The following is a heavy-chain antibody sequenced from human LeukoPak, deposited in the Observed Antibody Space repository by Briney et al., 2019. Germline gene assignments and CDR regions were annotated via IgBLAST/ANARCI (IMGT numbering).Heavy chain of an antibody. Sequence: ASVKVSCKASGYTFTSYDINWVRQATGQGLECMGWMNPNSGNTGYAQKFQGRVTMTRNTSISTAYMELSSLRSEDTAVYYCARGIWGFGDTNTFDPWGQGTLVTVSS. CDR2: MNPNSGNT. CDR1: GYTFTSYD. D-gene: IGHD3-10*01. J-gene: IGHJ5*02. V-gene: IGHV1-8*01. CDR3: ARGIWGFGDTNTFDP.